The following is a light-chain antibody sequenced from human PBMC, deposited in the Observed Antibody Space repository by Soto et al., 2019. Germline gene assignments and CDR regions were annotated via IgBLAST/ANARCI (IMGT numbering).Light chain of an antibody. CDR2: YAS. CDR3: QQRSSCPIT. J-gene: IGKJ5*01. Sequence: EIVLTQSPATLSLSPGERATLSCRASQSVDTYLAWHQLRPGQAPRLLFYYASRRATGIPARFSGSRSGTDFTLTINSLEPEDFPVYYCQQRSSCPITFGQGTRLQ. CDR1: QSVDTY. V-gene: IGKV3-11*01.